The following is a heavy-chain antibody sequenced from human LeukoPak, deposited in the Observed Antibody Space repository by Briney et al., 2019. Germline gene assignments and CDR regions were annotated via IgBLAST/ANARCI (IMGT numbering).Heavy chain of an antibody. CDR1: GYTFTGYF. CDR3: ARDERYDSSGYPFDY. Sequence: ASVKVSCKASGYTFTGYFMHWVRQAPGQGLECMEWINPNTGGTNFAQTFQGRVTMTRDTSISTAYMELSRLRSDDTAVYYCARDERYDSSGYPFDYWGQGTLVTVSS. V-gene: IGHV1-2*02. J-gene: IGHJ4*02. CDR2: INPNTGGT. D-gene: IGHD3-22*01.